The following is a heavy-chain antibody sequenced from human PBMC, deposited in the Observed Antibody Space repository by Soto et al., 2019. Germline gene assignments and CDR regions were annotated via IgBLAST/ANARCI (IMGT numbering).Heavy chain of an antibody. CDR2: SYRDDDR. CDR1: GFSLSTAGVG. Sequence: QITLKESGPTLVKPTQTLTLTCTVSGFSLSTAGVGVGWIRQPPGKALEWLALSYRDDDRRYSPSLKSRLTITKDTSRNQVVLTMTNMDPVDTATYYCALSRQWLDVYYFDYWGQGIPVTVSS. D-gene: IGHD6-19*01. CDR3: ALSRQWLDVYYFDY. V-gene: IGHV2-5*02. J-gene: IGHJ4*02.